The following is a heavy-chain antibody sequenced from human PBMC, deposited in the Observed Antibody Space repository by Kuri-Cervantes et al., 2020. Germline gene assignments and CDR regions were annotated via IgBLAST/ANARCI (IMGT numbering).Heavy chain of an antibody. CDR1: GFTFSSYW. CDR3: ARVGVRGSYNQIGYYFDY. CDR2: INSDGSST. Sequence: GGSLRLSCAASGFTFSSYWMHWVRQAPGKGLVWVSRINSDGSSTSYADSVKGRFTISRGNAKNTLYLQMNSLRAEDTAVYYCARVGVRGSYNQIGYYFDYWGQGTLVTVSS. D-gene: IGHD1-26*01. J-gene: IGHJ4*02. V-gene: IGHV3-74*01.